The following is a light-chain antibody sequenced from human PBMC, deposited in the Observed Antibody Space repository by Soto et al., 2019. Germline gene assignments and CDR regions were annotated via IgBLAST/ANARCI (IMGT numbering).Light chain of an antibody. CDR2: DAS. J-gene: IGKJ3*01. V-gene: IGKV3-11*01. Sequence: EVVLTQSPATLSLSPGERATLSCRASQNINNLAWFQQRPGQAPRLLIYDASNRAAGIPARFSGSGSGTDFTLTISSLEPEDFAVYYCQQRSNWLFSFGPGTKVDIK. CDR1: QNINN. CDR3: QQRSNWLFS.